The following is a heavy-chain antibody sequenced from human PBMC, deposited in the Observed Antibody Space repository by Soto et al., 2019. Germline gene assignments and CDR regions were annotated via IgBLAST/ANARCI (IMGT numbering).Heavy chain of an antibody. J-gene: IGHJ5*01. CDR3: AGEHAIFGVRNGFDS. V-gene: IGHV3-33*01. Sequence: QVQLVESGGGVGQPGRSLRLSCAASGFTFSSYGMHWVRQAPGKGREWVAVLWYEGSNKYYADSVKGRFTIYRDNSKNTLYMQMNSLRAEDTAVYYCAGEHAIFGVRNGFDSWGQGTLVTVSS. CDR2: LWYEGSNK. D-gene: IGHD3-3*01. CDR1: GFTFSSYG.